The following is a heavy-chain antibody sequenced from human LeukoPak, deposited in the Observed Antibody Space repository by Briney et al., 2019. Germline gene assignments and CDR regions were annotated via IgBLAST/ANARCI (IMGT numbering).Heavy chain of an antibody. D-gene: IGHD3-3*01. Sequence: SETLSLTCTVSGGSISSGGYYWSWIRQHPGKGLEWIGYIYYSGSTYYNPSLKSRVTISVDTSKNQFSLKLSSVTAADTAVYYCARERFLEWLLFDYWGQGTLVTVSS. V-gene: IGHV4-31*03. CDR3: ARERFLEWLLFDY. J-gene: IGHJ4*02. CDR2: IYYSGST. CDR1: GGSISSGGYY.